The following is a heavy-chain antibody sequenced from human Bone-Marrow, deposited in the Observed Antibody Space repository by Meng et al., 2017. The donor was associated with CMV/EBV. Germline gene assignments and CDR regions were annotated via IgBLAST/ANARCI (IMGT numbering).Heavy chain of an antibody. D-gene: IGHD3-3*01. J-gene: IGHJ6*02. CDR3: ARWIGSGYYKVDKVTDYYYYGMDV. CDR1: GFTLEDSG. CDR2: INWNGGST. Sequence: GGSLRLSCAASGFTLEDSGMSWVRQAPGKGLEWVSGINWNGGSTGYADSVKGRFTISRDNAKNSLYLQMNSLRAEDTALDYCARWIGSGYYKVDKVTDYYYYGMDVWGQGTTVTVSS. V-gene: IGHV3-20*04.